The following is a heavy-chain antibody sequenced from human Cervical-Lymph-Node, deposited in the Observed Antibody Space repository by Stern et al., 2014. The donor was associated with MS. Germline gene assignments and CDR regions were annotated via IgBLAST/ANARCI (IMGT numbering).Heavy chain of an antibody. D-gene: IGHD5-18*01. V-gene: IGHV3-30*18. CDR3: AKDRRGGYNYLYGMDV. Sequence: VHLVESGGGVVQPGTSLRLSCTGSRFTFRTNAIHWVRQAPVKGLGWVSVTPYDGGNRQYADSVKGRFTISRDNSKNTVYLHLNSLRPEDTGVYHCAKDRRGGYNYLYGMDVWGQGTTVTVS. J-gene: IGHJ6*02. CDR1: RFTFRTNA. CDR2: TPYDGGNR.